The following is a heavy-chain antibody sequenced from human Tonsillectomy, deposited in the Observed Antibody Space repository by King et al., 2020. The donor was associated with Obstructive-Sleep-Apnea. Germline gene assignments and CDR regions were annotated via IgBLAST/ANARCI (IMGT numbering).Heavy chain of an antibody. CDR2: IYFSGRT. J-gene: IGHJ4*02. Sequence: QLQESGPGLVKPSETLSLTCTVSGGSISIFYWNWIRQPPGKGLEWIGYIYFSGRTNYNPSLKSRVTISVDTSKNQFSLKLSSVTAADTAVYYCARGVVATIFDYWGQGTLVTVSS. CDR1: GGSISIFY. CDR3: ARGVVATIFDY. D-gene: IGHD5-12*01. V-gene: IGHV4-59*01.